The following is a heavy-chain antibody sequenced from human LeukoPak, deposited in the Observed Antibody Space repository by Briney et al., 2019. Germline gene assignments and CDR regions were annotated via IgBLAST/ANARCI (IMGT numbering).Heavy chain of an antibody. CDR1: GFTVSDYW. CDR3: AISAIGHWYYDF. Sequence: GGSLRLSCAASGFTVSDYWMHWFRQVPGTGLIWISRIVHHGSDTDYVDSVKGRFTISRDDAKNTLFLQMNSLRVEDTAVYYCAISAIGHWYYDFWGQGTLVAVSS. CDR2: IVHHGSDT. J-gene: IGHJ4*02. D-gene: IGHD3-10*01. V-gene: IGHV3-74*01.